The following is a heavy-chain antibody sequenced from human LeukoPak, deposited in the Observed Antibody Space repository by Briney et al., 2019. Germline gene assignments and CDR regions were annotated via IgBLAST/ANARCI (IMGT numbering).Heavy chain of an antibody. CDR1: GGSVSSAGYY. Sequence: PSDTLSLTCTVSGGSVSSAGYYWSWIRQPPGKGLEWIGYIYYTGSTNYTPSLKSRVTISVDTSKNQFSLKLSSVTAADTAVYYCARKDVRWFDSWGQGTLVTVSS. V-gene: IGHV4-61*08. CDR3: ARKDVRWFDS. CDR2: IYYTGST. J-gene: IGHJ5*01.